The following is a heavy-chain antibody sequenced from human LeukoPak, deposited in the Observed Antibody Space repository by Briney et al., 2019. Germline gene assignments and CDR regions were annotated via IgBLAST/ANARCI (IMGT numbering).Heavy chain of an antibody. CDR2: IKQDGSEK. V-gene: IGHV3-7*05. CDR3: ARGSGGLIYY. CDR1: GFTFSSYW. D-gene: IGHD3-10*01. J-gene: IGHJ4*02. Sequence: GGSLRLSCAASGFTFSSYWMSWVRQAPGKGLEWVASIKQDGSEKYYVDSVKGRFTISRDSAKSSLYLQMNSLRAEDTAVFYCARGSGGLIYYWGQGTLVTVSS.